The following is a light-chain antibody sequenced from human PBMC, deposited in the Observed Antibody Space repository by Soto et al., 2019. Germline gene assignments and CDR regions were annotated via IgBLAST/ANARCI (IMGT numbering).Light chain of an antibody. CDR1: QSISSW. CDR3: QQGDSFPIT. V-gene: IGKV1-12*01. J-gene: IGKJ5*01. Sequence: DLQMTQSPSSVSASVGDRVTITCRASQSISSWLAWYQQKPGTVPKLLIYAASSLQSGVPSRFSGSGAGPEFTFTITSLQPEDFGTYYCQQGDSFPITFGQGTRLEMK. CDR2: AAS.